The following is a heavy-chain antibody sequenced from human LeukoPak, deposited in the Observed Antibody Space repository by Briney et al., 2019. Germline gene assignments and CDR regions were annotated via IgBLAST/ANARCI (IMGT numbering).Heavy chain of an antibody. CDR1: GFTFSNYW. CDR3: VRPELPGWSVLFDF. V-gene: IGHV3-7*01. J-gene: IGHJ4*02. CDR2: INEDGSEE. D-gene: IGHD2-15*01. Sequence: GGSLRLSCAASGFTFSNYWMSWVRQAPGKGLEWVANINEDGSEEYYAASVKGRFTISRDNVKNSLYLQMSSLRAEDTAVYYCVRPELPGWSVLFDFWGQGTLVTVSS.